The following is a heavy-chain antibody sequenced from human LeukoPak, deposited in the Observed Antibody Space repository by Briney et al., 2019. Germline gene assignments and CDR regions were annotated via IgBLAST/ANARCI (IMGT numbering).Heavy chain of an antibody. V-gene: IGHV3-21*01. CDR2: ISSSGAYI. CDR3: VGNYYDSSGLDY. J-gene: IGHJ4*02. Sequence: PGGSLRLSCAASGFTFSTYSMNWVRQAPGKGLECVSSISSSGAYIYYADSVRGRFTISRDNAKKSLYLQMNSLGAEDTTIYYCVGNYYDSSGLDYWGQGTLVTVPS. CDR1: GFTFSTYS. D-gene: IGHD3-22*01.